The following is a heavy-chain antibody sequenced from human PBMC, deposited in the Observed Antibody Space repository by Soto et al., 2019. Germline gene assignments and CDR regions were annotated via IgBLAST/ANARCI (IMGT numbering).Heavy chain of an antibody. CDR3: TRPKHKLRFYSSDGIDV. CDR2: IRSKTNNYAT. J-gene: IGHJ6*02. Sequence: EVQLVESVGGLGQPGGSLKLSCAASGLTFSDSALHWVRQASGKGLEWVGRIRSKTNNYATTYAASVKGRFTIARDDSKNTAYMQMNSLKPEATAVYYCTRPKHKLRFYSSDGIDVWGQGTTVPVSS. V-gene: IGHV3-73*02. D-gene: IGHD2-21*02. CDR1: GLTFSDSA.